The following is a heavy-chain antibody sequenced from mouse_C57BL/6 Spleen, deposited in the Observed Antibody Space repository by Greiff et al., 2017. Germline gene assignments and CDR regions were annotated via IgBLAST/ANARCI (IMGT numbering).Heavy chain of an antibody. CDR3: ARHEMGIYYDYDGYFDV. CDR2: FYPGSGSI. V-gene: IGHV1-62-2*01. Sequence: VQLQQSGAELVKPGASVKLSCKASGYTFTEYTIHWVKQRSGQGLEWIGWFYPGSGSIKYNEKFKDKATLTADKSSSTVYIELSRLTSEDSAVYFCARHEMGIYYDYDGYFDVWGTGTTVTVSS. D-gene: IGHD2-4*01. CDR1: GYTFTEYT. J-gene: IGHJ1*03.